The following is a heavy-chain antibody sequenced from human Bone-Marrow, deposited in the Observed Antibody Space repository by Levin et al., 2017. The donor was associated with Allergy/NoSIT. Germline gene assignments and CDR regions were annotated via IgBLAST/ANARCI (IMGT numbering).Heavy chain of an antibody. V-gene: IGHV3-21*01. CDR1: GFTFSSYS. CDR2: ISSSSSYI. Sequence: GGSLRLSCAASGFTFSSYSMNWVRQAPGKGLEWVSSISSSSSYIYYADSVKGRFTISRDNAKNSLYLQMNSLRAEDTAVYYCARDSEYYYGSGSSSDYWGQGTLVTVSS. D-gene: IGHD3-10*01. CDR3: ARDSEYYYGSGSSSDY. J-gene: IGHJ4*02.